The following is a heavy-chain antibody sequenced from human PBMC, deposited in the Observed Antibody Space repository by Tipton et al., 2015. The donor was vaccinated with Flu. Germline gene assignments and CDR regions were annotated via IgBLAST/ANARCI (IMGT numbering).Heavy chain of an antibody. CDR3: AREPTGRGEDYFDY. Sequence: SLRLSCAASGFIVSSNYMTWVRQAPGTGLEWVSVIYSGGSTHYADSVKGRLTISRDNSKNTVYLQMKSLRAEDTAVYYCAREPTGRGEDYFDYWGQGTLVTVSS. V-gene: IGHV3-53*01. CDR1: GFIVSSNY. CDR2: IYSGGST. D-gene: IGHD1-26*01. J-gene: IGHJ4*02.